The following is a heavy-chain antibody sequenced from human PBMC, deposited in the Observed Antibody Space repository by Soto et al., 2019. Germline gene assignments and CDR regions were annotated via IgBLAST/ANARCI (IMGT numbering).Heavy chain of an antibody. Sequence: QVQLQESGPGLVKPLGTLSLTCGVSGGSISSSNWWSWVRQPPGKGLEWIGEFHHTGSTNYNPSLKSRVPISLDKSTNQFSLKPTSVTAADTAVYYCASRGGLAYFDYWGQGTLVTVSS. V-gene: IGHV4-4*02. CDR3: ASRGGLAYFDY. J-gene: IGHJ4*02. D-gene: IGHD3-3*01. CDR1: GGSISSSNW. CDR2: FHHTGST.